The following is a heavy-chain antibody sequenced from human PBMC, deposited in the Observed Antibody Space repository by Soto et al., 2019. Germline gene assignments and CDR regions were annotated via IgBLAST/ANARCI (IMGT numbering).Heavy chain of an antibody. CDR2: IYHSGST. D-gene: IGHD5-18*01. CDR1: GGSISSGGYS. V-gene: IGHV4-30-2*01. Sequence: PSETLSLTCAVSGGSISSGGYSWSWIRQPPGKGLEWIGYIYHSGSTYYNPSLKSRVTISVDRPKNQFSLKLSSVTAADTAVYYCARVVDTAMVNWFDPWGQGTLVTVSS. J-gene: IGHJ5*02. CDR3: ARVVDTAMVNWFDP.